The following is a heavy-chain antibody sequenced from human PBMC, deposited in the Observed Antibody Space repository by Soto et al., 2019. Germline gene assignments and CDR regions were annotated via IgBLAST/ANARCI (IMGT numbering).Heavy chain of an antibody. CDR3: ARDTPPTDY. V-gene: IGHV1-18*01. CDR1: GYTFTSYH. Sequence: QVQLVQSGAGVKKPGASVKVSCKTSGYTFTSYHISWVRQAPGQGLVGMGWVSAYNTNTNYAQKFQGRVTMITVTLTSTAYMELRSLRSDDTAVYYCARDTPPTDYWGQRTLVTVSS. CDR2: VSAYNTNT. J-gene: IGHJ4*02.